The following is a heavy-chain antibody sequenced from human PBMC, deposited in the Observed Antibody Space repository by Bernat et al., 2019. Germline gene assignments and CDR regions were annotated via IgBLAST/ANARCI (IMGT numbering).Heavy chain of an antibody. J-gene: IGHJ4*02. CDR3: ARDTGYCSSTSCSDY. D-gene: IGHD2-2*01. V-gene: IGHV1-69*08. Sequence: QVQLVQSGVEVKKPGSSVKVSCKASGGTFSSYTISWVRQAPGQGLEWMGRIIPILGIANYAQKFQGRVTITADKSTSTAYMELSSLRSEDTAVYYCARDTGYCSSTSCSDYWGQGTLVTVSS. CDR2: IIPILGIA. CDR1: GGTFSSYT.